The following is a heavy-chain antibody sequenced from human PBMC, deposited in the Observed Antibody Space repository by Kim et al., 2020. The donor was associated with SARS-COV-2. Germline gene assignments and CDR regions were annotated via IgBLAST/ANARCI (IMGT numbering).Heavy chain of an antibody. CDR1: GFTFSDYW. V-gene: IGHV3-74*01. CDR3: ARDLSSTRYFSPPDY. Sequence: GGSLRLSCGASGFTFSDYWMHWVRQAPGKGLVWVSRIKSDGSSTSYADSVKGRFTIFRDNAKNTLYLQMNSLRAEDTAVYYCARDLSSTRYFSPPDYWGQGTLVTVSS. J-gene: IGHJ4*02. CDR2: IKSDGSST. D-gene: IGHD1-1*01.